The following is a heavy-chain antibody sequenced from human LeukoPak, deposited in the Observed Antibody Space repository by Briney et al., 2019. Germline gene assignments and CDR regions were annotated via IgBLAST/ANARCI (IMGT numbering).Heavy chain of an antibody. CDR3: ATSYGDYAAAFDI. CDR2: IYYSGST. J-gene: IGHJ3*02. CDR1: GGSISSGDYY. Sequence: SQTLSLTCTVSGGSISSGDYYWSWIRQPPGKGLEWIGYIYYSGSTYYNPSLKSRVTISVDTSKNQFSLKLSSVTAADTAVCYCATSYGDYAAAFDIWGQGTMVTVSS. V-gene: IGHV4-30-4*01. D-gene: IGHD4-17*01.